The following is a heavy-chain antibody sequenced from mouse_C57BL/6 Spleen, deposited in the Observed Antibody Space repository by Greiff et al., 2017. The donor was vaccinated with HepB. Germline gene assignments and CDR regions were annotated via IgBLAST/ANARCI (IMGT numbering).Heavy chain of an antibody. CDR2: ISDGGSYT. V-gene: IGHV5-4*01. CDR3: ARDGGLYGSSYGYYAMDY. Sequence: EVKVVESGGGLVKPGGSLKLSCAASGFTFSSYAMSWVRQTPEKRLEWVATISDGGSYTYYPDNVKGRFTISRDNAKNNLYLQMSHLKSEDTAMYYCARDGGLYGSSYGYYAMDYWGQGTSVTVSS. J-gene: IGHJ4*01. CDR1: GFTFSSYA. D-gene: IGHD1-1*01.